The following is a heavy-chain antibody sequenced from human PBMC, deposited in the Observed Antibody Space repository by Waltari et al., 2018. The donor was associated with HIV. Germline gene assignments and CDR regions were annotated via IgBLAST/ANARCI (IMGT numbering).Heavy chain of an antibody. D-gene: IGHD2-2*01. Sequence: EVQLLESGGGLVQPGGSLGLSCAASVFTFSNYAMSWVRQAPGHGLEWVSAISGSGGSTYYADSVKGRFTISRDNSKNTLYLQMNSLRAEDTAVYYCAQGCSTSCYAFDYWGQGTLVTVSS. J-gene: IGHJ4*02. CDR1: VFTFSNYA. V-gene: IGHV3-23*01. CDR3: AQGCSTSCYAFDY. CDR2: ISGSGGST.